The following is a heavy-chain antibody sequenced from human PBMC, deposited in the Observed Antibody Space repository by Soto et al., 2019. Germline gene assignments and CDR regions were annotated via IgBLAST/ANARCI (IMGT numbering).Heavy chain of an antibody. D-gene: IGHD6-13*01. CDR3: ASSMMSSRFLLQN. Sequence: SVKVSCKASGGTFSSYAISWVRQAPGQGLEWMGGIIPIFGTANYAQKFQGRVTITADESTSTAYMELSSLRSEDTAVYYCASSMMSSRFLLQNWGQGTLVIVSS. CDR1: GGTFSSYA. J-gene: IGHJ4*02. V-gene: IGHV1-69*13. CDR2: IIPIFGTA.